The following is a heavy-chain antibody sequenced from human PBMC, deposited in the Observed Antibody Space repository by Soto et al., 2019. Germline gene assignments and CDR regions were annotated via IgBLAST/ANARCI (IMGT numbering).Heavy chain of an antibody. Sequence: GGSLRLSCAASGFTFSTYWMHWVRQAPGKGPVWVSRIKSDGSIISYADFVKGRFTISRDNAKNTLYLQMNSLRVEDTALYYCAGSSSANWFDPWGQGTLVTVSS. D-gene: IGHD6-6*01. V-gene: IGHV3-74*01. CDR2: IKSDGSII. CDR3: AGSSSANWFDP. J-gene: IGHJ5*02. CDR1: GFTFSTYW.